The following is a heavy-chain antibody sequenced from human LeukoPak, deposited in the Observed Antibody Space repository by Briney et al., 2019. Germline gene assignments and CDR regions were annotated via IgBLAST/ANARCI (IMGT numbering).Heavy chain of an antibody. D-gene: IGHD3-3*01. CDR1: GYTFTSHA. Sequence: ASVKVSCKASGYTFTSHAMNWVRQAPGQGLEWMGWINTNTGNPTYAQGFTGRFVFSLDTSVSTAYLQISSLKAEDTAVYYCARGFGSTYYDFWSGYPNWFDPWGQGTLVTVSS. CDR2: INTNTGNP. J-gene: IGHJ5*02. V-gene: IGHV7-4-1*02. CDR3: ARGFGSTYYDFWSGYPNWFDP.